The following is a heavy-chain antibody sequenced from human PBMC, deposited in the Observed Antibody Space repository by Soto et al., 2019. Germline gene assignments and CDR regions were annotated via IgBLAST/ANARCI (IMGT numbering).Heavy chain of an antibody. CDR1: GFTFRSYG. Sequence: QMQLVKSGGGVVQPGRSLRLSCAASGFTFRSYGIHWVHQAPGKGLEWVALIWFDGSKKYYVDSVKGRFAVSRDNSKNTLYLQMNSLRVEDTAVYYCARDRLVPYGYGMDVWGQGTTVTVSS. D-gene: IGHD2-2*01. J-gene: IGHJ6*02. V-gene: IGHV3-33*01. CDR2: IWFDGSKK. CDR3: ARDRLVPYGYGMDV.